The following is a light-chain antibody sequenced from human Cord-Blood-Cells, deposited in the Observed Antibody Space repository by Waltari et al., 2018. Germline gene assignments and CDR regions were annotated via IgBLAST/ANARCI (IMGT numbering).Light chain of an antibody. CDR2: DVS. V-gene: IGLV2-14*01. J-gene: IGLJ1*01. Sequence: QSALTQPASVSGSPGQSITISCTGTSSDVGGYNYVSWYQQNPGKAPKLMIYDVSNWPSGVSNRFSGSKSGHTASLTISGLQAGDEADYYCSSYTSSSTLVFGTGTKVTVL. CDR1: SSDVGGYNY. CDR3: SSYTSSSTLV.